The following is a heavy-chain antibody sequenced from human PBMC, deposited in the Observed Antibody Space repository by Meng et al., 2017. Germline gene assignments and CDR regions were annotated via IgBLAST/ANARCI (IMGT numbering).Heavy chain of an antibody. Sequence: QVQLVQSGAEVKKPGASVKVSCKASGYTFTGYYMHWVRQAPGQGLEWMGRINPNSGGTNYAQKFQGRVTMTRDTSISTAYMELSRLRSDDTAVYYCARFGGIVATISAFDYWGQGTLVTVSS. J-gene: IGHJ4*02. CDR2: INPNSGGT. CDR1: GYTFTGYY. D-gene: IGHD5-12*01. CDR3: ARFGGIVATISAFDY. V-gene: IGHV1-2*06.